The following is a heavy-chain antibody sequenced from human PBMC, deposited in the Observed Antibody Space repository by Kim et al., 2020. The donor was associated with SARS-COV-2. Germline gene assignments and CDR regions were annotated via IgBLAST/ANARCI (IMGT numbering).Heavy chain of an antibody. J-gene: IGHJ4*02. Sequence: GGSLRLSCAASGFTFSSYAMSWVRQAPGKGLEWVSAISGSGGSTYYADSVKGRFTISRDNSKNTLYLQMNSLRAEDTAVYYCATTRGSGWYQAGDYWGQGTLVTVPS. CDR2: ISGSGGST. CDR1: GFTFSSYA. CDR3: ATTRGSGWYQAGDY. D-gene: IGHD6-19*01. V-gene: IGHV3-23*01.